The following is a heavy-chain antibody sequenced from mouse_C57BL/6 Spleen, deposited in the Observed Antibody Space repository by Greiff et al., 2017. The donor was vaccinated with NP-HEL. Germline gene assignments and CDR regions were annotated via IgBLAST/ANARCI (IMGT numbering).Heavy chain of an antibody. CDR2: INPNNGGT. V-gene: IGHV1-18*01. CDR1: GYTFTDYN. D-gene: IGHD2-4*01. J-gene: IGHJ3*01. CDR3: ARGRDYYDYGAWFAY. Sequence: EVQLQQSGPELVKPGASVKIPCKASGYTFTDYNMDWVKQSHGKSLEWIGDINPNNGGTIYNQKFKGKATLTVDKSSSTAYMELRSLTSEDTAVYYCARGRDYYDYGAWFAYWGQGTLVTVSA.